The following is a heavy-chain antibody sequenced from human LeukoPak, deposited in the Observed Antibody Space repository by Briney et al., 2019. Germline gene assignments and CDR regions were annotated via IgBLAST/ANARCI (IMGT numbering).Heavy chain of an antibody. CDR2: INPSSGDT. CDR1: GYTFTSYG. D-gene: IGHD2-21*01. Sequence: ASVKVSCKASGYTFTSYGISWVRQAPGQGLEWMGWINPSSGDTEYAQKFQGRVTMTRDTSISTAYMELSRLRYDDTAVYYCARPDCGGDCRLIQYWGQGTLVTVSS. V-gene: IGHV1-2*02. CDR3: ARPDCGGDCRLIQY. J-gene: IGHJ1*01.